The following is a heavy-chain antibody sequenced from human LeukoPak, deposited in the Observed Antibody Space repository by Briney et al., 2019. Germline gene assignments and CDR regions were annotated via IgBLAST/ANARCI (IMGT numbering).Heavy chain of an antibody. CDR3: ARGYCDSTTCPIDY. CDR1: GFTFSSYS. CDR2: ISSSSSYI. Sequence: GGSLRLSCAASGFTFSSYSMSWVRQAPGKGLEWVSSISSSSSYIYYADSVKGRFTISRDNAKTSLYLHMNSLRAEDTAVYYCARGYCDSTTCPIDYWGQGALVTVSS. J-gene: IGHJ4*02. D-gene: IGHD2-2*01. V-gene: IGHV3-21*01.